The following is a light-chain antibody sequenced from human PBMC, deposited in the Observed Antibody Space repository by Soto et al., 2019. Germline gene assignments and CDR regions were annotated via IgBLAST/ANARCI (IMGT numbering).Light chain of an antibody. CDR3: SSYTSSSAYV. CDR1: SSNIGAGYD. J-gene: IGLJ1*01. Sequence: QSVLTQPPSVSGAPGQRVTISCTGSSSNIGAGYDVHWYQQLPGTAPKLLIYGNTNRPSGVPDRFSGSKSGPSASLAISGLQAEDEADYYCSSYTSSSAYVFGTGTKVTVL. CDR2: GNT. V-gene: IGLV1-40*01.